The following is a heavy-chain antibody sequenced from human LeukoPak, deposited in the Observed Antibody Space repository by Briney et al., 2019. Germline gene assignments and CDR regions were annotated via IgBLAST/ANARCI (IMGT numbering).Heavy chain of an antibody. CDR2: ISSDEINE. D-gene: IGHD5-12*01. Sequence: PGRSLRLSCAASGFSFRSYGMHWVRQAPGKGLEWVAVISSDEINEYYADSVKGRFTISRDNSKNTLYLQMNSLRAEDTAVYYCAKGRATRGYSGYDYYFDYWGQGTLVTVSS. CDR1: GFSFRSYG. J-gene: IGHJ4*02. V-gene: IGHV3-30*18. CDR3: AKGRATRGYSGYDYYFDY.